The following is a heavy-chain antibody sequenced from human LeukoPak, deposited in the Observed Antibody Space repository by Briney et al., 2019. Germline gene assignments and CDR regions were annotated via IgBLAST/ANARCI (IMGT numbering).Heavy chain of an antibody. J-gene: IGHJ6*02. V-gene: IGHV4-4*07. D-gene: IGHD5-12*01. CDR1: GGSFSGYY. CDR3: AREARLASAAGLDV. Sequence: SETLSLTCAVYGGSFSGYYWSWIRQPPGKGLEWIGRLYGSASIKYNPSLRSRLSLSGDTSKNQFSLKLSSVTAADTAVYYCAREARLASAAGLDVWGQGTMVTVS. CDR2: LYGSASI.